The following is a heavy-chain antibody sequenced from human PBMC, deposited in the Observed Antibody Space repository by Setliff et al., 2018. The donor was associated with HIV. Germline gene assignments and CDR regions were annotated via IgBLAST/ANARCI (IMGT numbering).Heavy chain of an antibody. CDR2: INEDGSEK. CDR1: GFTLRSYW. Sequence: PGGSLRLSCAASGFTLRSYWLSWVRQAPGKGLEWVASINEDGSEKNYVDSVKGRFTISRDNSKNTVYLQMNSLRAEDTAVYYCAKGGAAVGWGQGTLVTVSS. CDR3: AKGGAAVG. D-gene: IGHD6-25*01. V-gene: IGHV3-7*03. J-gene: IGHJ4*02.